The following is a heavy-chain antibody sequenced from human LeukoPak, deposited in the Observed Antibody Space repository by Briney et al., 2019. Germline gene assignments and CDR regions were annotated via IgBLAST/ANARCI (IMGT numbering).Heavy chain of an antibody. D-gene: IGHD5-24*01. V-gene: IGHV3-53*01. Sequence: GGSLRLSCAASGFTVSSSYMYWVRQAPGKGLEWVSFFYRGDSTYYAESVRGRFTISRDNSKNTLYLLMNSLIPEDTAAYYCARGRGDAGSWYFDLWGRGTLLTVSS. CDR2: FYRGDST. CDR3: ARGRGDAGSWYFDL. CDR1: GFTVSSSY. J-gene: IGHJ2*01.